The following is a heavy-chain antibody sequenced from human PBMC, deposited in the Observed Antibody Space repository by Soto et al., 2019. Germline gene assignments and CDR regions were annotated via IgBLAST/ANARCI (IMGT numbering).Heavy chain of an antibody. J-gene: IGHJ5*02. D-gene: IGHD3-3*01. Sequence: GGSLRLSCAASGFTFSSYWMSWVRQAPGKGLEWVANIKQDGSEKYYVDSVKGRFTISRDNARNSLYLQMNSLRAEDTAVYYCARDPPVYDFWSGYPHNNWFDPWGQGTLVTVSS. V-gene: IGHV3-7*05. CDR3: ARDPPVYDFWSGYPHNNWFDP. CDR1: GFTFSSYW. CDR2: IKQDGSEK.